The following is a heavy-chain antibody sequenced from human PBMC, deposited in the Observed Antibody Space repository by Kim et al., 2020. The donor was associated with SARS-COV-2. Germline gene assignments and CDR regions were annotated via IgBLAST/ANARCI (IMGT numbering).Heavy chain of an antibody. CDR2: IYYSGST. J-gene: IGHJ4*02. D-gene: IGHD6-19*01. Sequence: SETLSLTCTVSGGSISSSSYYWGWIRQPPGKGLEWIGSIYYSGSTYYNPSLKSRVTISVDTSKNQFSLKLSSVTAADTAVYYCARDTGYSSGCLDYWGQGPLVTVSS. CDR1: GGSISSSSYY. CDR3: ARDTGYSSGCLDY. V-gene: IGHV4-39*07.